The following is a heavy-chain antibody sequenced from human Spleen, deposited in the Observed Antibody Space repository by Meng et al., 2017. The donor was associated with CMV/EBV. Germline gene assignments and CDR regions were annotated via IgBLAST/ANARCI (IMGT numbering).Heavy chain of an antibody. CDR3: ARDLTLWGSSNKGRIRAGMDV. D-gene: IGHD6-13*01. Sequence: GESLKISCAASGFPVSSNYMNWVRQAPGKGLEWVSSISGSSSIYNADSVKGRFTISRDNAKKSLNLQMNSLRAEDTAVYYCARDLTLWGSSNKGRIRAGMDVWGQGTTVTVSS. CDR1: GFPVSSNY. V-gene: IGHV3-69-1*01. J-gene: IGHJ6*02. CDR2: ISGSSSI.